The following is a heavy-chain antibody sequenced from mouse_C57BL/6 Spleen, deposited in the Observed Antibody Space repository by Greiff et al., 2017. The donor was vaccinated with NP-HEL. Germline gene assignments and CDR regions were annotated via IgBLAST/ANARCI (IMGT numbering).Heavy chain of an antibody. CDR2: IDPSDSYT. D-gene: IGHD1-1*01. Sequence: QVHVKQPGAELVMPGASVKLSCKASGYTFTSYWMHWVKQRPGQGLEWIGEIDPSDSYTNYNQKFKGKSTLTVDKSSSTAYMQLSSLTSEDSAVYYCARGGRATVYFDYWGQGTTLTVSS. V-gene: IGHV1-69*01. CDR3: ARGGRATVYFDY. J-gene: IGHJ2*01. CDR1: GYTFTSYW.